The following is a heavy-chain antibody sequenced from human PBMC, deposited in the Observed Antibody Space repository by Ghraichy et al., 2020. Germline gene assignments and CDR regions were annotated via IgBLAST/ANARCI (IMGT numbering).Heavy chain of an antibody. CDR3: VREGQELGKSGFDL. J-gene: IGHJ5*02. V-gene: IGHV3-11*06. CDR2: ISRKGRDT. Sequence: GSLRLSCAASGFNFRDYYMSWIRQAPGKGLEWVSLISRKGRDTNYADSVRGRFTISRDDAKSALFLQLNTLRAEDTAIYYCVREGQELGKSGFDLWGQGTPVTVSS. CDR1: GFNFRDYY. D-gene: IGHD1-7*01.